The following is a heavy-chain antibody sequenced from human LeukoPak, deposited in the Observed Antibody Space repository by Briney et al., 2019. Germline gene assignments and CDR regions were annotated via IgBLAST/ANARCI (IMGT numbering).Heavy chain of an antibody. Sequence: GGSLRLSCAASGFTVSSNYMSWVRQAPGKGLEWVSVIYSGGSTYYADSVKGRFTITRDNSKNTLYLEMNSLRAGDTAVYYCERKSGGTGTAYYFDYWGQGTLVTVSS. CDR3: ERKSGGTGTAYYFDY. J-gene: IGHJ4*02. CDR2: IYSGGST. V-gene: IGHV3-53*05. D-gene: IGHD1-7*01. CDR1: GFTVSSNY.